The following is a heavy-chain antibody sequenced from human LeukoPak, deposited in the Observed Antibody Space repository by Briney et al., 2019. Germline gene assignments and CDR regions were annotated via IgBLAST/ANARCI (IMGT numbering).Heavy chain of an antibody. CDR2: IYTSGST. Sequence: PSETLSLTCTVSGGSISSGSYYWNWIRQPAGKGLEWIGRIYTSGSTNYNPSLKSRVTISVDTSKNQFSLKLSSVTAADTAVYYCARRPPYYYYMDVWGKGTTVTISS. J-gene: IGHJ6*03. CDR1: GGSISSGSYY. CDR3: ARRPPYYYYMDV. V-gene: IGHV4-61*02. D-gene: IGHD6-6*01.